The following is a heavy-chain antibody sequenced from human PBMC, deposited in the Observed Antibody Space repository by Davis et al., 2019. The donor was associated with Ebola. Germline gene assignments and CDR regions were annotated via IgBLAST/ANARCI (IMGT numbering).Heavy chain of an antibody. V-gene: IGHV3-21*01. CDR3: ARDPFLEWLFSGRYYYYGMDV. CDR1: GFTFSSYS. Sequence: GESLKISCAASGFTFSSYSMNWVRQAPGKGLEWVSSISSSSSYIYYADSVKGRFTISRDNAKNTLYLQMNSLRAEDTAVYYCARDPFLEWLFSGRYYYYGMDVWGKGTTVTVSS. J-gene: IGHJ6*04. CDR2: ISSSSSYI. D-gene: IGHD3-3*01.